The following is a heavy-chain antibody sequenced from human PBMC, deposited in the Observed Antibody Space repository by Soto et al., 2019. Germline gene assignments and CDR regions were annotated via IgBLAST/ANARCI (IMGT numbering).Heavy chain of an antibody. CDR1: GGSISSGDYY. V-gene: IGHV4-30-2*01. CDR3: ARGRLGDLSLNDY. J-gene: IGHJ4*02. CDR2: IYHSGST. D-gene: IGHD3-16*02. Sequence: QLQLQESGSGLVKPSQTLSLTCAVCGGSISSGDYYWSWIRQPPGKGLEWIGYIYHSGSTYYNPSLKSRVTISVDRSKNQFSLKLSSVTAADTAVYYRARGRLGDLSLNDYWGQGTLVTVSS.